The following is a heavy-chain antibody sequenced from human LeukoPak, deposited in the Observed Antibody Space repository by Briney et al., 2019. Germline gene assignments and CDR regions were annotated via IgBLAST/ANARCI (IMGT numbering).Heavy chain of an antibody. CDR1: SGSISSSSYY. D-gene: IGHD3-10*01. J-gene: IGHJ5*02. V-gene: IGHV4-39*07. CDR2: IYYSGST. CDR3: ARAIGWFGDGRFDP. Sequence: SETLSLTCTVSSGSISSSSYYWGWIRQPPGKGLEWIGSIYYSGSTYYNPSPKSRVTISVDTSKNQFSLKLNSVTAADTAVYYCARAIGWFGDGRFDPWGQGTLVTVSS.